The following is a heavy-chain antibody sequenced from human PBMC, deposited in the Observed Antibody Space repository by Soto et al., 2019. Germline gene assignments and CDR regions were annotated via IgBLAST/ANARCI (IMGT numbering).Heavy chain of an antibody. J-gene: IGHJ5*02. CDR3: AGSSGNWFDP. CDR1: GGSMSSNY. CDR2: IYYTGST. V-gene: IGHV4-59*12. D-gene: IGHD6-6*01. Sequence: PSETVSLTCTVSGGSMSSNYWTWIRQSPGKGLEWIGYIYYTGSTYYNPSLKSRVTISVDRSKNQFSLKLSSVTAADTAVYYCAGSSGNWFDPWGQVPLVTVST.